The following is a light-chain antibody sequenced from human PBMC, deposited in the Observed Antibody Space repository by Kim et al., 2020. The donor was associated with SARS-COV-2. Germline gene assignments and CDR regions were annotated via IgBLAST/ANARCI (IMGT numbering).Light chain of an antibody. CDR1: QSVYSGY. V-gene: IGKV3-20*01. CDR3: QQYTESSFT. CDR2: GAS. Sequence: PGERATLSCRASQSVYSGYFGWYQQKPGQAPRLLIYGASNRATGIPDRFSGSGSGTDFSLTISRLEPADFAVYYCQQYTESSFTFGQGTKLEI. J-gene: IGKJ2*01.